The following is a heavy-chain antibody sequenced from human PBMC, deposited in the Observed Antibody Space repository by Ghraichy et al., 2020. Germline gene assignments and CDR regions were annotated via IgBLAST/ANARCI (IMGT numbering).Heavy chain of an antibody. V-gene: IGHV1-46*01. CDR3: ARETDTAIAFDY. CDR1: GYSFTSYY. J-gene: IGHJ4*02. D-gene: IGHD5-18*01. CDR2: INPSGGST. Sequence: ASVKVSCKASGYSFTSYYMHWVRQAPGQGLEWMGIINPSGGSTSYTQKFQGRVTMTRDTSTSTVYMELSSLRSEDTAVYYCARETDTAIAFDYWGQGTLVTVSS.